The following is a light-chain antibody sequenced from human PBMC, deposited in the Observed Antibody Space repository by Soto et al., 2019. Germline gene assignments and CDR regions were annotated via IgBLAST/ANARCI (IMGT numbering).Light chain of an antibody. CDR2: GAS. CDR3: QQYGTSPSWT. V-gene: IGKV3-20*01. Sequence: ETVLTQSPGTLSLSPGERATLSCRASQSVSSNTLAWYQQKPGQAPRLLMYGASTRATGIPDRFSGSGSGTDFTLTVSSLEPDDFAVYYCQQYGTSPSWTFGQGTKVEIK. J-gene: IGKJ1*01. CDR1: QSVSSNT.